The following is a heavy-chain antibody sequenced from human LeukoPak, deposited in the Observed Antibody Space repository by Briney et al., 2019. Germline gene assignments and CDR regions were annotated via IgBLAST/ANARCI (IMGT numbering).Heavy chain of an antibody. CDR3: PSSPYCSSTSCPLGFAGYDYYGMDV. CDR2: INPNSGGT. D-gene: IGHD2-2*01. V-gene: IGHV1-2*02. Sequence: ASVKVSCKACGDTFTSYYMHWVRQAPGQGLEWMGWINPNSGGTNYAQKFQGRVTMTRDTSISTAYMVLSRLRSDDTAVYYCPSSPYCSSTSCPLGFAGYDYYGMDVWGQGTTATVSS. CDR1: GDTFTSYY. J-gene: IGHJ6*02.